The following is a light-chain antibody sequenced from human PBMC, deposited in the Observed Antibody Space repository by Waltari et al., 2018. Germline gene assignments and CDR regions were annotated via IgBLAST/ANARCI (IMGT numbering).Light chain of an antibody. J-gene: IGKJ2*01. V-gene: IGKV3-20*01. CDR3: QQYGSSPYS. CDR2: AAS. CDR1: QTLKNNY. Sequence: EIVLTQSPGTLSLSAGESATLSCMARQTLKNNYLAWYQQKPGQSPGLLIFAASKRATGVPDRFSGSGSGTDFTLTISRLEPEDFAMYYCQQYGSSPYSFGQGARVDFK.